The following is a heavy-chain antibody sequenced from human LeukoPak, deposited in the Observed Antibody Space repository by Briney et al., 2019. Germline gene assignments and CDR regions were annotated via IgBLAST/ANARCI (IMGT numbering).Heavy chain of an antibody. CDR2: VYYIGIT. J-gene: IGHJ4*02. CDR1: GGSISGSSDY. CDR3: ARRSIAAAVDY. V-gene: IGHV4-39*01. D-gene: IGHD6-13*01. Sequence: SETLSLTCSVSGGSISGSSDYWGWVRQPRGEGLEWIESVYYIGITDYNPSLKSRVTISVDTSENKFSLNLTSVTAADTAVYYCARRSIAAAVDYWGQGTLVTVSS.